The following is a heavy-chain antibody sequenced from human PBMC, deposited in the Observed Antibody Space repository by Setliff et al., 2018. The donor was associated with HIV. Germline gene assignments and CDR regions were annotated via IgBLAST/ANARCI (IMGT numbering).Heavy chain of an antibody. V-gene: IGHV4-61*02. CDR1: GGSISSGSYY. CDR2: IDTSGST. CDR3: ARDHYYYGMDV. Sequence: SETLSLTCTVSGGSISSGSYYWSWIRQPAGKGLEWIGRIDTSGSTNYNPSLKSRVTISGDTSKNQFSLKLSSVTAADTAVYYCARDHYYYGMDVWGQGTTVSVSS. J-gene: IGHJ6*02.